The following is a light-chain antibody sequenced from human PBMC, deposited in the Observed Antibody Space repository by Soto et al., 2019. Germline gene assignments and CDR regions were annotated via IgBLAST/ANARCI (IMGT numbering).Light chain of an antibody. CDR2: GAS. Sequence: EIVMTQSPATLSVSPGERATLSCRASQSVSSNLAWYQHKPGQAPRLLIYGASTRATGIPGRFSGSRSWTSFTLTISSLHSEDFAFDYCQQYHNYITCGQGTRLEIE. CDR1: QSVSSN. J-gene: IGKJ5*01. V-gene: IGKV3-15*01. CDR3: QQYHNYIT.